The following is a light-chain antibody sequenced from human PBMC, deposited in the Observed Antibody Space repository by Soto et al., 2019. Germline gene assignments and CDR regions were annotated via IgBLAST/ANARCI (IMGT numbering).Light chain of an antibody. V-gene: IGKV1-39*01. CDR2: AAS. J-gene: IGKJ5*01. CDR1: QNIDTY. CDR3: QQSYSTPIT. Sequence: DIQMTQSPSSLSASVGDRVTITCRASQNIDTYLNWYQQKPGKAPELLIYAASSLQSGVPSRFSGSTSGTDFTLTINSLQPEDFATYYCQQSYSTPITFGQGTRLEI.